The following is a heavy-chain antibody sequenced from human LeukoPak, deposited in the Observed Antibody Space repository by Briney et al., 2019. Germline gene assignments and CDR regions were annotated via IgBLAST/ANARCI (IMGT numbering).Heavy chain of an antibody. J-gene: IGHJ2*01. CDR2: INHSGST. CDR3: ARFHSGPSGWYVLWYFDL. CDR1: GGSFSGYY. D-gene: IGHD6-19*01. Sequence: SETLSLTCAVYGGSFSGYYWSWIRQPPGKGLEWIGEINHSGSTNYNPSLKSRVTISVDTSKNQFSLKLSSVTAADTAIYYCARFHSGPSGWYVLWYFDLWGRGTLVTVSS. V-gene: IGHV4-34*01.